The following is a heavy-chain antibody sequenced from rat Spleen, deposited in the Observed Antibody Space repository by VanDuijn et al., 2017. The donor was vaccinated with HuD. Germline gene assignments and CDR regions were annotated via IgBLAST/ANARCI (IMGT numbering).Heavy chain of an antibody. D-gene: IGHD1-4*01. Sequence: QIQLQESGPGLVQPSQTLSLTCTVSGLSLTSNSVSWILQPPGKGLEWMGVIWNNGGTDYDSAVKSRLSISRDTSKSQVFLKMNSRQTEDTAMYFCASGILDFWGQGVMVTVSS. J-gene: IGHJ2*01. CDR2: IWNNGGT. CDR1: GLSLTSNS. V-gene: IGHV2-47*01. CDR3: ASGILDF.